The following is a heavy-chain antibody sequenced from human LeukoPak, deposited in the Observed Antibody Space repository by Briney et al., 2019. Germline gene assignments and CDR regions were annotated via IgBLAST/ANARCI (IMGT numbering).Heavy chain of an antibody. V-gene: IGHV2-5*02. D-gene: IGHD3-10*01. CDR2: IYSDDDK. Sequence: SGPTLVNPTQTLTLTCTFSGVSLSTSGVGVGCILQPPGQALEWLALIYSDDDKRYSPSLKSRLTTTKDTTKHQVVLTMTNMDPVDTATYYCAHSGGEKYYYGSYRFDPWGQGTLVTVSS. CDR1: GVSLSTSGVG. J-gene: IGHJ5*02. CDR3: AHSGGEKYYYGSYRFDP.